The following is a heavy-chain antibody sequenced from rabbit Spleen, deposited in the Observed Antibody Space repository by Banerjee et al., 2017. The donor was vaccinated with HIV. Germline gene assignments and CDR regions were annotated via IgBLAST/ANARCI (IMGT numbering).Heavy chain of an antibody. CDR3: ARRSYAYAGYWYYFNL. Sequence: QQQLVESGGGLVKPGGSLTLTCTASGFSFSNKAVMCWVRQAPGKGLEWIACINAVTGKAVYASWVNGRFTVSKTSSTTVTLRMTSLTAADTATYFCARRSYAYAGYWYYFNLWGQGTLVTVS. D-gene: IGHD6-1*01. J-gene: IGHJ4*01. V-gene: IGHV1S45*01. CDR1: GFSFSNKAV. CDR2: INAVTGKA.